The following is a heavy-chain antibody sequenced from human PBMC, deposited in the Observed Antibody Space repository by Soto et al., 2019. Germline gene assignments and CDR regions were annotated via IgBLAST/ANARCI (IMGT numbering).Heavy chain of an antibody. V-gene: IGHV3-30*18. CDR1: GFPFSIFG. Sequence: QVQLVESGGGVVQPGGSLRLSCAASGFPFSIFGMHWVRQAPGKGLEWVALISYDGGNKYSADSVKGRFAISRDNSKNTLYRHMNSLRAEDTAVYYCAKVRTYSGYGHFDYWGQGSLVTVSS. J-gene: IGHJ4*02. CDR2: ISYDGGNK. D-gene: IGHD5-12*01. CDR3: AKVRTYSGYGHFDY.